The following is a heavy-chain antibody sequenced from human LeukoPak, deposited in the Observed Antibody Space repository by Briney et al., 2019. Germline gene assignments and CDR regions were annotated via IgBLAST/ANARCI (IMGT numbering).Heavy chain of an antibody. Sequence: PSETLSLTCAVYGGSFSGYYWSWIRQPPGKGLEWIGEINHSGSTNHNPSLKSRVTISVDTSKNQFSLKLSSVTAADTAVYYCASGYCSSTSCFDYWGQGTLVTVSS. J-gene: IGHJ4*02. V-gene: IGHV4-34*01. CDR3: ASGYCSSTSCFDY. D-gene: IGHD2-2*01. CDR2: INHSGST. CDR1: GGSFSGYY.